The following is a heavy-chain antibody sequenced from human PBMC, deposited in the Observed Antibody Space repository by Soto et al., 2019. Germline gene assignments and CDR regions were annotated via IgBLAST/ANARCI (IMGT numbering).Heavy chain of an antibody. V-gene: IGHV1-18*01. CDR3: ARWGVVPAAATMDV. Sequence: QVQLVQSGAEVMEPGASVKVSCKASGYTFTSYGIIWVRQAPGQVLEWMGWISGYNGDAQYAQNLQGRVTMTTDTSTSTAYMELRSLRFDDTAVYYCARWGVVPAAATMDVWSQGTTVTVSS. D-gene: IGHD2-2*01. J-gene: IGHJ6*02. CDR1: GYTFTSYG. CDR2: ISGYNGDA.